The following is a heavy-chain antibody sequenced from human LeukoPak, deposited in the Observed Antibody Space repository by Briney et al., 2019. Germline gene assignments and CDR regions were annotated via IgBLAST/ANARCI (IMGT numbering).Heavy chain of an antibody. CDR3: ARGVTMLTKIDY. CDR2: ISSSSSYI. V-gene: IGHV3-21*01. CDR1: GFTFSSYS. D-gene: IGHD4-17*01. J-gene: IGHJ4*02. Sequence: PGGSLRLSCAASGFTFSSYSMNWVRQAPGKGLEWVSSISSSSSYIYYADSVKGRFTISRDNAKNSLYLQMNSLRAEDTAVYYCARGVTMLTKIDYWGQGTLVTVSS.